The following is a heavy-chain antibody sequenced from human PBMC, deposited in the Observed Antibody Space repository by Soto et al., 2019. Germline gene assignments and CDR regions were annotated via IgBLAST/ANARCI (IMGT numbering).Heavy chain of an antibody. CDR3: ARSRRRDGYNLGRVDFDY. V-gene: IGHV3-11*01. CDR2: ISSSGSTI. D-gene: IGHD5-12*01. J-gene: IGHJ4*02. CDR1: GFTFSDYY. Sequence: QVQLVESGGGLVKPGGSLRLSCAASGFTFSDYYMSWIRQAPGKGLEWVSYISSSGSTIYYADSVKGRFTISRDNAKNSXXLQMNSLRAEDTAVYYCARSRRRDGYNLGRVDFDYWGQGTLVTVSS.